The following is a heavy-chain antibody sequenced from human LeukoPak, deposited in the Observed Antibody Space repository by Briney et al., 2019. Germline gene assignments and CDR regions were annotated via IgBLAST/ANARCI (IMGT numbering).Heavy chain of an antibody. CDR2: IYTSGST. D-gene: IGHD6-13*01. Sequence: SETLPLTCTVSGGSISSYYWSWIRQPAGKGLEWIGRIYTSGSTNYNPSLKSRVTMSVDTSKNQFSLKLSSVTAADTAVYYCARALAARGGYYFDYWGQGTLVTVSS. CDR3: ARALAARGGYYFDY. V-gene: IGHV4-4*07. CDR1: GGSISSYY. J-gene: IGHJ4*02.